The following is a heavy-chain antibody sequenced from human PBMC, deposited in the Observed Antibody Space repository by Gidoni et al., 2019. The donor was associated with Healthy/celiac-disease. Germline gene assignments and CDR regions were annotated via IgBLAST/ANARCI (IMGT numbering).Heavy chain of an antibody. CDR3: AEASDSYYFDY. Sequence: QVQLQQWGAGLLKPSETLSLTCAVYGGSFSGYYWSWIRQPPGKGLEWIGDINHSGSTNYNPSLKSRVTISVDTSKNQFSLKLSSVTAADTAVYYCAEASDSYYFDYWGQGTLVTVSS. D-gene: IGHD3-22*01. V-gene: IGHV4-34*01. CDR2: INHSGST. CDR1: GGSFSGYY. J-gene: IGHJ4*02.